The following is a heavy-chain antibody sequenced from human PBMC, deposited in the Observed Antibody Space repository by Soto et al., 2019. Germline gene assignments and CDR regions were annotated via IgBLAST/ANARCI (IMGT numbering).Heavy chain of an antibody. CDR3: ASGIQQWIRRINNGHSG. CDR2: IIPMFGTA. Sequence: QVQLVQSGAEVNTPESSVKVSCKAPGGTFSTYAISWVRQAPGQGLEWMGGIIPMFGTANDAQRFQDRVTITADESTNTVYVEPSSIRSEDTAMYTCASGIQQWIRRINNGHSGGGQGTMVNDSS. V-gene: IGHV1-69*12. J-gene: IGHJ4*02. CDR1: GGTFSTYA. D-gene: IGHD5-12*01.